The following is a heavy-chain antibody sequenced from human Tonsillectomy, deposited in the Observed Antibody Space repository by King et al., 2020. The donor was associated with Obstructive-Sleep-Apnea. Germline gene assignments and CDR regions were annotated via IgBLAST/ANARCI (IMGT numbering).Heavy chain of an antibody. CDR1: GFTFSSYA. Sequence: VQLVESGGGVVQPGRSLRLSCGASGFTFSSYAMHWVRQAPGKGLEWVSVISYDGSNKYYADSVKGRFTLSRDNSKNTLYLQMNSLGAGETAVYYCARVLDIVVVPGTKYYYYYAMDVWGQGTTVTVSS. V-gene: IGHV3-30*04. D-gene: IGHD2-2*03. CDR3: ARVLDIVVVPGTKYYYYYAMDV. J-gene: IGHJ6*02. CDR2: ISYDGSNK.